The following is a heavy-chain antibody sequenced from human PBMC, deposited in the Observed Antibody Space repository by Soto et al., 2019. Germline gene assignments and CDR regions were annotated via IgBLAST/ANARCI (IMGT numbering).Heavy chain of an antibody. J-gene: IGHJ5*02. D-gene: IGHD2-2*01. Sequence: QVQLVQSGAEVKKPGASVKVSCKASGYPFTSHDINWMRQATGQGLEWVGWMNPSSGHTNYAQKFQGRVTLTRDTSISTAYMELTSLRSEDTAIYYCASDMSTTWGQGTLVTVSS. CDR3: ASDMSTT. CDR2: MNPSSGHT. V-gene: IGHV1-8*01. CDR1: GYPFTSHD.